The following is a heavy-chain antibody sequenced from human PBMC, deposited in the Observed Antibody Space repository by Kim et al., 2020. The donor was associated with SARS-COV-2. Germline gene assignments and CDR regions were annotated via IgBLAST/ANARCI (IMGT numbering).Heavy chain of an antibody. CDR1: GFTSGLTFNRHS. V-gene: IGHV3-48*02. Sequence: GGSLRLSCAASGFTSGLTFNRHSMNWVRQAPGKGLERISHISNEYTGYTTYYADSVKGRFTISRDNAKNALYLQMNSLGDDDTAVYYCAPDGVGVLPGDVFDVWGQGTTVIVSS. J-gene: IGHJ3*01. D-gene: IGHD3-3*01. CDR2: ISNEYTGYTT. CDR3: APDGVGVLPGDVFDV.